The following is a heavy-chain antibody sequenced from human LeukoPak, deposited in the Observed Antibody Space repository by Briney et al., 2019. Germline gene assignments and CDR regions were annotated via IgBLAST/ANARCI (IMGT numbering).Heavy chain of an antibody. Sequence: PSETLSLTCTVSGGSISSYYWSWIRQPPGKGLEWIGYIYYSGSTNYNPSLKSRVTISVDTSKNQFSLKLSSVTAADTAVYYCARISRYSSSSDAFDIWGQGTMVTVSS. D-gene: IGHD6-6*01. J-gene: IGHJ3*02. V-gene: IGHV4-59*12. CDR3: ARISRYSSSSDAFDI. CDR1: GGSISSYY. CDR2: IYYSGST.